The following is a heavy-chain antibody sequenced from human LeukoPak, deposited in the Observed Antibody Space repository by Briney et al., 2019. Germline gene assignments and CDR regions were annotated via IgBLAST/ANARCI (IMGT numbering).Heavy chain of an antibody. CDR3: ARSPTGGYRSGWYPSELDY. V-gene: IGHV6-1*01. CDR2: TYYRSKWYN. J-gene: IGHJ4*02. Sequence: SQTLSLTCAISGDSVSSNSAAWNWIRQSPSRGLEWLGRTYYRSKWYNDYAVSVKSRITINPDTSKNQFSLQLNSVTPEDTAVYYCARSPTGGYRSGWYPSELDYWGQGTLVTVSS. CDR1: GDSVSSNSAA. D-gene: IGHD6-19*01.